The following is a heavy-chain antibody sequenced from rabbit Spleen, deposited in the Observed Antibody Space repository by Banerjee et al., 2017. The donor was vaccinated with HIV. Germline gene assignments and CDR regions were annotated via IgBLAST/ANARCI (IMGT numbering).Heavy chain of an antibody. V-gene: IGHV1S40*01. Sequence: QQLEESGGGLVKPGASLTLTCTASGFDLSSYFYMCWVRQAPGKGLEWIACIYISGGSTYYANWAKGRFTISETSSTTVTLQMTSLTAADTATYFCARDVDTIYFRFSLWGPGTLVTV. CDR1: GFDLSSYFY. D-gene: IGHD1-1*01. CDR2: IYISGGST. CDR3: ARDVDTIYFRFSL. J-gene: IGHJ4*01.